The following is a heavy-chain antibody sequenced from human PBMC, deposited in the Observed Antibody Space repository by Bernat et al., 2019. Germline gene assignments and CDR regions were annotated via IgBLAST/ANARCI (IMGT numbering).Heavy chain of an antibody. Sequence: EVQLLESGGGLVQPGGSLRLSCAASGFTFSSYAMSWVRQAPGKGLEWVSAISGSGGSTDYADSVKGRFTISRDNSKTTLYLQMNSMRAEDTAVYYCAKDRLGYCSSTSCYLDAFDIWGQGTMVTVSS. CDR2: ISGSGGST. CDR1: GFTFSSYA. CDR3: AKDRLGYCSSTSCYLDAFDI. V-gene: IGHV3-23*01. D-gene: IGHD2-2*01. J-gene: IGHJ3*02.